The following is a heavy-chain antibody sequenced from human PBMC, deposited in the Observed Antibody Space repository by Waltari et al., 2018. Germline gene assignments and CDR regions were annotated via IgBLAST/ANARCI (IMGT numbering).Heavy chain of an antibody. D-gene: IGHD6-13*01. CDR1: GTSVTTTNYF. CDR3: ARGIWQQLAHFDS. V-gene: IGHV4-39*01. CDR2: IYFTGST. Sequence: QLHLQLSGPGLVKTSETLSLTCAVSGTSVTTTNYFWGWIRQPPGKGLEWIGRIYFTGSTDYNPSLKSRVTISIDTSTNQFSLNLRSVTAADTAVYYCARGIWQQLAHFDSWGQGTLVTVSS. J-gene: IGHJ4*02.